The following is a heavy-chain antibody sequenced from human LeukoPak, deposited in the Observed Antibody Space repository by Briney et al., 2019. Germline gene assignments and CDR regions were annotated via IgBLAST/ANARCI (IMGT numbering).Heavy chain of an antibody. CDR3: ARYYDFVPDY. J-gene: IGHJ4*02. CDR2: IHTSGST. V-gene: IGHV4-61*02. D-gene: IGHD3-3*01. CDR1: GGSISSGSYY. Sequence: PSETLSLTCTVSGGSISSGSYYWSWIRQPAGKGLEWIGRIHTSGSTNYNPSLKSRVTISVDTSKNQFSLKLSSVTAADTAVYYFARYYDFVPDYWGQGTLVTVSS.